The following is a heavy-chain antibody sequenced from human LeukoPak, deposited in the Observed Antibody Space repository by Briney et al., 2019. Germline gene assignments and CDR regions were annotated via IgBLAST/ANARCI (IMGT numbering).Heavy chain of an antibody. J-gene: IGHJ4*02. V-gene: IGHV3-23*01. D-gene: IGHD6-19*01. CDR1: GFTFSDFA. CDR3: AKGTWLDDY. CDR2: ISTTGGTT. Sequence: PGGSLRLSCAASGFTFSDFAMSRVRQAPGKGLEWVSRISTTGGTTHYADSVKGRFTISRDNSNNTLYLQMNSLRVEDTAVYYCAKGTWLDDYWGQGTLVTVSS.